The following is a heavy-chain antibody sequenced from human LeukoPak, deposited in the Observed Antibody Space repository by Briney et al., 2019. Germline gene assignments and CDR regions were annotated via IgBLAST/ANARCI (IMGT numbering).Heavy chain of an antibody. J-gene: IGHJ6*02. CDR2: IRYDGSNK. V-gene: IGHV3-30*02. CDR1: GFTFSSYG. Sequence: GGSLRLSCAASGFTFSSYGMHWVRQAPGKGLEWVAFIRYDGSNKYYADSVKGRFTISRDNSKNTLCLQMNSLRAEDTAVYYCAKAGYCSSTSCYPTYYYYYGMDVWGQGTTVTVSS. D-gene: IGHD2-2*01. CDR3: AKAGYCSSTSCYPTYYYYYGMDV.